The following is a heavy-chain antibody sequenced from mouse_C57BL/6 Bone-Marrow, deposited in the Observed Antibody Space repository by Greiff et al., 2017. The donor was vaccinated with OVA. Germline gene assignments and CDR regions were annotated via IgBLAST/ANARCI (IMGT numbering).Heavy chain of an antibody. CDR3: TTYRY. CDR2: IDPENGDT. V-gene: IGHV14-4*01. CDR1: GFNIKDDY. J-gene: IGHJ2*01. Sequence: VQLQQSGAELVRPGASVKLSCTASGFNIKDDYMHWVKERPEQGLEWIGWIDPENGDTEYASKFQGKATITADTSSKTVYLHLSSLTSEDTAVYYSTTYRYWGQGTTLTVSS.